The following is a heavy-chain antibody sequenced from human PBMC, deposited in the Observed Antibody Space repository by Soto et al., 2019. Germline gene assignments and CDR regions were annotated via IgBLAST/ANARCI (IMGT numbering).Heavy chain of an antibody. Sequence: QVQLVESGGSVVQPGRSLRLSCAASGFTFSSYAVNWVRQAPGKRLECVAVISYDRSNKYYADSVKGRFTISRDNSKNTLYLQMNSLRAEDTAVYYCARDPVAYCGGDCRTFDYWGRGTLVTVSS. D-gene: IGHD2-21*02. CDR2: ISYDRSNK. CDR3: ARDPVAYCGGDCRTFDY. J-gene: IGHJ4*02. V-gene: IGHV3-30-3*01. CDR1: GFTFSSYA.